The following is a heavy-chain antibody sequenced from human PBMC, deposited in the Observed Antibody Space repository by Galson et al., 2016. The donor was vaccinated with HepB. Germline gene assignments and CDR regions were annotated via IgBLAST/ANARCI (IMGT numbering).Heavy chain of an antibody. V-gene: IGHV3-7*01. CDR2: IKQDGSEK. D-gene: IGHD2-15*01. CDR3: EGYCDTGSCYGTDY. Sequence: SLRLSCAASGFTIRNYWMTWFRQPPGKGLEWVAKIKQDGSEKYYVVSVQGRFIITRDNDKNSLFLQMNSLRAEDTAVYHCEGYCDTGSCYGTDYWGQGTLVTVSS. J-gene: IGHJ4*02. CDR1: GFTIRNYW.